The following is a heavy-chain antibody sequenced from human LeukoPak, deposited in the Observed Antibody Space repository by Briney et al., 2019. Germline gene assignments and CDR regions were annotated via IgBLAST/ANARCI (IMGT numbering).Heavy chain of an antibody. V-gene: IGHV1-69*13. Sequence: SVKVSCKASGGTFSSYAISWVRQAPGQGLEWMGGIIPIFGTANYAQKFQGRVTTTADESTSTAYMELSSLRSEDTAVYYCARDRQLDPTEDAFDIWGQGTMVTVSS. D-gene: IGHD1-1*01. CDR3: ARDRQLDPTEDAFDI. J-gene: IGHJ3*02. CDR1: GGTFSSYA. CDR2: IIPIFGTA.